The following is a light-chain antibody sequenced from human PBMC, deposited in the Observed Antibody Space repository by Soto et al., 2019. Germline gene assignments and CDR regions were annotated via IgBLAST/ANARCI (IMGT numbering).Light chain of an antibody. V-gene: IGKV1D-12*01. CDR1: QPISSW. CDR3: QQANSFPLT. CDR2: AAS. Sequence: DIQMTQSPDSVSASVGDSITITCRASQPISSWVVWYQQKPGQAPKLLIYAASRLQGGVPLRFSGSGSGTDFTLTLNTLQPEDFATYYCQQANSFPLTFGGGTRVEVK. J-gene: IGKJ4*01.